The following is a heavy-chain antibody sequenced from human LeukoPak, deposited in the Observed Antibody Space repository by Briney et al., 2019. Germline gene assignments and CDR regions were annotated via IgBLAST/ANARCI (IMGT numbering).Heavy chain of an antibody. CDR3: AKTIRVSGDCFDY. V-gene: IGHV3-23*01. Sequence: GGSLRLSCVASGFTFSDYALGWVRQAPGRGLERVATLSGSGAGTYYSDSVQGRFTISRDNSKRTLFLQMNSLRAEDTAVYYCAKTIRVSGDCFDYWGQGTLVTVSS. D-gene: IGHD2-15*01. J-gene: IGHJ4*02. CDR1: GFTFSDYA. CDR2: LSGSGAGT.